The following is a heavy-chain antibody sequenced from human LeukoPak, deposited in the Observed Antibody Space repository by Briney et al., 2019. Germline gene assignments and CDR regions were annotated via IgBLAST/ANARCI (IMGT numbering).Heavy chain of an antibody. J-gene: IGHJ4*02. D-gene: IGHD3-16*02. Sequence: PGGSLRLSCTAWGFIFRHAWVNGVPDSPGKGLQGLGRIISCGAREYAAPEEGRFTIPRTDSTNTVYLATNNMDTDDTAVYFSAVDPPVIDPQIDYWGQGTLVTVSS. CDR2: IISCGAR. CDR3: AVDPPVIDPQIDY. V-gene: IGHV3-15*01. CDR1: GFIFRHAW.